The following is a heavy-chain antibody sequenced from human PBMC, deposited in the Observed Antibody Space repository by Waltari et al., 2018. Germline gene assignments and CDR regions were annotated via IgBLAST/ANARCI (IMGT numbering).Heavy chain of an antibody. CDR1: GYSFTNYA. J-gene: IGHJ5*02. CDR2: NNTNTRNP. V-gene: IGHV7-4-1*02. CDR3: AREVVPPARVVVNWFDP. D-gene: IGHD2-2*01. Sequence: QVQLVQSGSELKKPGASVKVSCKASGYSFTNYAINWIRQAPGQGLELMGLNNTNTRNPVYVQGFTGRFVFSLDTSVNTAYLQINSLKAEDTAVYFCAREVVPPARVVVNWFDPWGQGTLVTVSS.